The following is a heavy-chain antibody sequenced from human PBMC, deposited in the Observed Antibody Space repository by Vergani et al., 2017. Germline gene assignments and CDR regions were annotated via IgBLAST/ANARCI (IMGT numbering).Heavy chain of an antibody. CDR3: AREGVGVAAAGTEAFDI. CDR1: GGTFSSYA. D-gene: IGHD6-13*01. Sequence: QVQLVQSGAEVKKPGSSVKVSCKASGGTFSSYAISWVRQAPGQGLEWMGGIIPIFGTANYAQKFQGRVTITADESTSTAYMELSCLRSEDTAVYYCAREGVGVAAAGTEAFDIWGQGTMVTVSS. V-gene: IGHV1-69*01. J-gene: IGHJ3*02. CDR2: IIPIFGTA.